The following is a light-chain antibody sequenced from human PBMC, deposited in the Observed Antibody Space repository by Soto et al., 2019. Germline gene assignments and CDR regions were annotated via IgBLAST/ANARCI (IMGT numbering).Light chain of an antibody. CDR1: QSLLHSNGYNY. Sequence: DIVMTQSPLSLPVTPGEPASISCRSSQSLLHSNGYNYLDWYLQKPGQSPQLLIYLGSNRAFGVPAMFSGSESGTAFTLRISRVEAGDVGVNYCMHPVPPPPAFGGGTNVEIK. J-gene: IGKJ4*01. CDR2: LGS. V-gene: IGKV2-28*01. CDR3: MHPVPPPPA.